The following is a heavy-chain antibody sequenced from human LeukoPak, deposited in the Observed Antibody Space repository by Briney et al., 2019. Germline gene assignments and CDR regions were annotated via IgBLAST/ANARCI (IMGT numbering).Heavy chain of an antibody. CDR1: GDSISSGGYY. J-gene: IGHJ4*02. Sequence: SQTLSLTCTVSGDSISSGGYYWSWVRQHPGKGLEWIGYIYYRGSIYYNPSLKSRATMSVDASKNQFSLILSSVTAADTAVYYCARSRLHYYDSSGTHDYWGQGTLVTVSS. D-gene: IGHD3-22*01. V-gene: IGHV4-31*03. CDR2: IYYRGSI. CDR3: ARSRLHYYDSSGTHDY.